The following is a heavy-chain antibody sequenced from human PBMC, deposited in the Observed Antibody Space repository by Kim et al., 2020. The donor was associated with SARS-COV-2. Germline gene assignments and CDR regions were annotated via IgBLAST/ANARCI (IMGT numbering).Heavy chain of an antibody. Sequence: SETLSLTCTVSGGSISSSSYYWGWIRQPPGKGREWIGSIYYSGSTYYNPSHKSRVTISVDTSKNQFSLKLSSVTAADTAVYYCARDRISQEYFDYWGQGTLVTVSS. D-gene: IGHD2-15*01. CDR3: ARDRISQEYFDY. CDR2: IYYSGST. V-gene: IGHV4-39*07. CDR1: GGSISSSSYY. J-gene: IGHJ4*02.